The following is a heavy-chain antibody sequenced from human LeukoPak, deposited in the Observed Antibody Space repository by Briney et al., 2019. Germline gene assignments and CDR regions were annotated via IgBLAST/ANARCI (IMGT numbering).Heavy chain of an antibody. D-gene: IGHD3-22*01. J-gene: IGHJ4*02. CDR3: ARDPRSFGYYDSSGYLGFDY. CDR2: ISAYNGNT. CDR1: GYTFTSYG. Sequence: GASAKVSCKASGYTFTSYGISWVRQAPGQGLEWMGWISAYNGNTNYAQKLQGRVTMTTDTSTSTAYMELRSLRSDDTAVYYCARDPRSFGYYDSSGYLGFDYWGQGTLVTVSS. V-gene: IGHV1-18*01.